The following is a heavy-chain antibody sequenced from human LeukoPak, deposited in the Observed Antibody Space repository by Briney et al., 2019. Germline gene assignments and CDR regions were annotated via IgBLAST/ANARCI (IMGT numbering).Heavy chain of an antibody. D-gene: IGHD6-19*01. V-gene: IGHV4-39*07. CDR2: IYYSGST. CDR1: GGSISSSTSGWGWY. Sequence: SETLSLTCTVSGGSISSSTSGWGWYWGWIRQPPGKGLEWIGSIYYSGSTYYNPSLKGRVTISVDTPKNQFSMNLNSVTAADTAVYYCARLVAGTHYHFDYWGQGTLVTVSS. CDR3: ARLVAGTHYHFDY. J-gene: IGHJ4*02.